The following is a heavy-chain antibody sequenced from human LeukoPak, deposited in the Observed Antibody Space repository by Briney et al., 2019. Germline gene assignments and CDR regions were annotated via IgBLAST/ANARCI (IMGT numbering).Heavy chain of an antibody. CDR1: GGSISSYY. D-gene: IGHD5-18*01. V-gene: IGHV4-59*01. J-gene: IGHJ4*02. Sequence: KPSETLSLTCTVSGGSISSYYWSWIRQPPGKGLEWIGYIYYSGSTNYNPSLKSRVTISVDTSKNQFSLKLSSVTAADTAVYYCASSDGYGYGVVDYWGQGTLVTVSS. CDR3: ASSDGYGYGVVDY. CDR2: IYYSGST.